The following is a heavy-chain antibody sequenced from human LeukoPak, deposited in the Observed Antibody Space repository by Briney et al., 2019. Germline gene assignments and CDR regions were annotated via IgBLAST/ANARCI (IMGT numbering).Heavy chain of an antibody. V-gene: IGHV4-59*12. CDR1: GGSISSYY. J-gene: IGHJ5*02. Sequence: SETLSLTCTVSGGSISSYYWSWIRQPPGKGLEWIGYIYHSGSTYYSPSLKSRVTISVDRSKNQFSLKLSSVTAADTAVYYCARETYYYDSSGYSNWFDPWGQGTLVTVSS. CDR2: IYHSGST. D-gene: IGHD3-22*01. CDR3: ARETYYYDSSGYSNWFDP.